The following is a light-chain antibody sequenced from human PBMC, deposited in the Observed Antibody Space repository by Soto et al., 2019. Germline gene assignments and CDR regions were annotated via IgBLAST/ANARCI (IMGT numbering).Light chain of an antibody. CDR1: QSVLYSSSNKNY. Sequence: DIVMTQSPDSLAVSLGERATINCKSSQSVLYSSSNKNYLAWYQQKPGQPPKLLIYWASTRESGVPDRFSGSGSGTDFTLAISSLQAEDVAVYYCQQYYSTPFTFGPGTIVDIK. V-gene: IGKV4-1*01. J-gene: IGKJ3*01. CDR3: QQYYSTPFT. CDR2: WAS.